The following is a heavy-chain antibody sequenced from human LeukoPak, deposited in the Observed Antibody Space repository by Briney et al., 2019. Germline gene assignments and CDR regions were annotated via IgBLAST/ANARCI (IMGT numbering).Heavy chain of an antibody. CDR2: ISGSGGST. D-gene: IGHD3-3*01. CDR1: GFTFSSYA. V-gene: IGHV3-23*01. CDR3: AKSEYYDFWSGYYSEYFQH. Sequence: GGSLRLSCAASGFTFSSYAMSWVRQAPGKGLEWVSAISGSGGSTYYADSVKGRFTISRDNSKNTLYLQMNSLRAEDTAVYYCAKSEYYDFWSGYYSEYFQHWGQGTLVTVSS. J-gene: IGHJ1*01.